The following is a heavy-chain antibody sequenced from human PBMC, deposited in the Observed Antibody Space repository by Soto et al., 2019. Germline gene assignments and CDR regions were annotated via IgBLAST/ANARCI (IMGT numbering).Heavy chain of an antibody. V-gene: IGHV3-23*01. J-gene: IGHJ4*02. D-gene: IGHD5-12*01. CDR3: AKAWMDNARHRYFDH. Sequence: EMQLLESGGGLVKPGGSLRLSYAASGFTFSSYAMSWVRQAPGKGLEWVSAISGSGGGTYYGDSVKGRFTISRDNSKNTLYLQMNSLRAEDTAVYSCAKAWMDNARHRYFDHWGQGTLVTVSS. CDR2: ISGSGGGT. CDR1: GFTFSSYA.